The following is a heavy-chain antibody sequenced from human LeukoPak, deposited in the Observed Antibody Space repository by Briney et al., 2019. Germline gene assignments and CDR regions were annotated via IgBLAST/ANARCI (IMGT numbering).Heavy chain of an antibody. CDR2: ISSSSTYI. V-gene: IGHV3-21*01. Sequence: GGSLGLSCAASEFTFSSYSMNWVRQAPGKGLEWVSSISSSSTYIYYADSVKGRFTISRGNAKNSLYLQMNSLRAEDTAVYYCAVSLRYFDWLFSQGFDYWGQGTLVTVSS. CDR3: AVSLRYFDWLFSQGFDY. D-gene: IGHD3-9*01. CDR1: EFTFSSYS. J-gene: IGHJ4*02.